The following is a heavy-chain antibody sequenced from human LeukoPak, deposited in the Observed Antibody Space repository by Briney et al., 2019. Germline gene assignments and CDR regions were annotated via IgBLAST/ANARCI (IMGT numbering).Heavy chain of an antibody. CDR3: AKPFRDCSSATCYVSFDY. D-gene: IGHD2-2*01. J-gene: IGHJ4*02. CDR1: GFTFSSYA. Sequence: PGGSLRLSCAASGFTFSSYAMTWVRQAPGKGLEWDSAITSGGLTFYADSVKGRFTISRDNSINTLYLQMNSLRADDTAVYYCAKPFRDCSSATCYVSFDYWGQGTLVTVSS. CDR2: ITSGGLT. V-gene: IGHV3-23*01.